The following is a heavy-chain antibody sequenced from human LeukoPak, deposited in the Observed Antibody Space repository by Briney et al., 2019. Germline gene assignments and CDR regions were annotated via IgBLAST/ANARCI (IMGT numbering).Heavy chain of an antibody. CDR3: AKAKWFGESPFDY. V-gene: IGHV3-7*03. J-gene: IGHJ4*02. CDR1: GFTFSTYR. D-gene: IGHD3-10*01. Sequence: GGSLRLSCEASGFTFSTYRMSWVRQAPGKGLEWVANIKQDGSQTYHADSVKGRFTISRDNSKNTVYLQMSSLRAEDAAVYYCAKAKWFGESPFDYWGQGSLVTVSS. CDR2: IKQDGSQT.